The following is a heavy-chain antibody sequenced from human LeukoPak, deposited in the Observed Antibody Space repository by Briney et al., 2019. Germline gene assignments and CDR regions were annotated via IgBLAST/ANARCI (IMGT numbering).Heavy chain of an antibody. CDR1: GFTVSSNY. CDR2: IYSGGST. D-gene: IGHD2-15*01. Sequence: PGGSLRLSCAASGFTVSSNYMSSVRRAPGKGLEWVSVIYSGGSTYYADSVKGRFTISRENSKNTLYLQMNSLRAEDPAVYYCARRYCRGGGCYGWFDSWGQGTLVTVSS. V-gene: IGHV3-66*01. J-gene: IGHJ5*01. CDR3: ARRYCRGGGCYGWFDS.